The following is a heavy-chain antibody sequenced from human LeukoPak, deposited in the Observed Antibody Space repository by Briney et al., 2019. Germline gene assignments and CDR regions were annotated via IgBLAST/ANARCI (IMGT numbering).Heavy chain of an antibody. CDR3: ARDPMVRGSDWFDP. V-gene: IGHV1-2*02. CDR1: GYTFTGYY. Sequence: ASVKVSCKASGYTFTGYYMHWVRQAPGQGLEWMGWINPNRGGTNYAQKFQGRVTMTRDTSISTAYMELSRLRSDDTAVYYCARDPMVRGSDWFDPWGQGTLVTVSS. J-gene: IGHJ5*02. CDR2: INPNRGGT. D-gene: IGHD3-10*01.